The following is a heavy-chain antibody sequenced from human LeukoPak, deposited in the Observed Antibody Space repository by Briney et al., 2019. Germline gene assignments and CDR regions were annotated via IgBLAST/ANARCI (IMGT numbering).Heavy chain of an antibody. J-gene: IGHJ5*02. V-gene: IGHV5-51*01. CDR2: ISLGDSDT. D-gene: IGHD2-2*01. Sequence: GASLKISCKGSGSXFSTYWICWVRPMPGKGLEWRGIISLGDSDTRYSPSFQGQVTISADKSISTAYLQWSSLKASDTAIYYCARHSRPAAYSWFDPWGQGTLVTVSS. CDR3: ARHSRPAAYSWFDP. CDR1: GSXFSTYW.